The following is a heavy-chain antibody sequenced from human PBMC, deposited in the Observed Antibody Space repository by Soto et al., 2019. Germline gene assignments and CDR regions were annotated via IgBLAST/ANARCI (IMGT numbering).Heavy chain of an antibody. V-gene: IGHV3-7*01. CDR3: ARDLGYSSGLYEAFDX. D-gene: IGHD6-19*01. Sequence: PGGSLRLSVAASGFTFSSYWMSWVRQAPGKGLEWVSKINQDGSAKYYVDSVKGRFTISRDNAKNSLYLQMNSLRAEDTAVYYCARDLGYSSGLYEAFDXWGQGTMVTVS. J-gene: IGHJ3*02. CDR2: INQDGSAK. CDR1: GFTFSSYW.